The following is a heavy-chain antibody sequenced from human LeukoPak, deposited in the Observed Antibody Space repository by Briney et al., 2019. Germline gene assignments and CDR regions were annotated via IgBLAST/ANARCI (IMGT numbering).Heavy chain of an antibody. Sequence: SETLSLTCTVSGDSISSYYWSWIRQPPGKGLEWIGNIYYSGSTNYNPSLQSRVTISVDMSKNQFSLKLSSVTAVDTAVYYCARHSPANYYYYGMDVWGQGTTVTVSS. V-gene: IGHV4-59*08. CDR1: GDSISSYY. CDR2: IYYSGST. J-gene: IGHJ6*02. CDR3: ARHSPANYYYYGMDV.